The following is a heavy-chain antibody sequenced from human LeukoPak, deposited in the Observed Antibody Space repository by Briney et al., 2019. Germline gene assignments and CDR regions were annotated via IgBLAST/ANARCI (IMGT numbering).Heavy chain of an antibody. CDR2: ISGSGGYT. D-gene: IGHD3-10*01. V-gene: IGHV3-23*01. J-gene: IGHJ4*02. Sequence: GGSLRLSCAASGFTFTSYAMSWVRQAPGKGLEWVSCISGSGGYTYYPDSVKGRFTISRDNSKNTLYLQMNSLRAEDTAVYYCAKGAFERFGESSDYWGQGTLVTVSS. CDR1: GFTFTSYA. CDR3: AKGAFERFGESSDY.